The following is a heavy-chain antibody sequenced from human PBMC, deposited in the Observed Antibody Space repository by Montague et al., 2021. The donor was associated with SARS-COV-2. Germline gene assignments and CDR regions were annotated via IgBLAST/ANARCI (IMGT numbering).Heavy chain of an antibody. J-gene: IGHJ5*02. CDR3: ARVGAQQLAHP. D-gene: IGHD3-16*01. V-gene: IGHV4-39*07. CDR2: VDYSGST. CDR1: GGSIISSSHY. Sequence: SETLSLTCTVSGGSIISSSHYWGWIRQPPGKGLEWIGTVDYSGSTYYNPSLKSRVIISVDTSKNQFSLNLTSVTAADTAVYYCARVGAQQLAHPWGQGTLVTVSS.